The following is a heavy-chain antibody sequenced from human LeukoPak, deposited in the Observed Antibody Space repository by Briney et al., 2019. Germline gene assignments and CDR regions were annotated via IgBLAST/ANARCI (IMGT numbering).Heavy chain of an antibody. CDR2: INSADNT. Sequence: GESLRLSCAASGFTFSTYGLTWVRQAPGKGLEWVSLINSADNTYYADSVKGRFTISRDNSMNTLYLQMNSLSADDTAVYCCARRSASRSFFDYWGQGSLVTVSS. D-gene: IGHD3-10*01. CDR3: ARRSASRSFFDY. J-gene: IGHJ4*02. CDR1: GFTFSTYG. V-gene: IGHV3-23*01.